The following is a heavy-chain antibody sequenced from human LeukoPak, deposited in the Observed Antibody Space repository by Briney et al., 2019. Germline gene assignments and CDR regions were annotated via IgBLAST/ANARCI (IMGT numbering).Heavy chain of an antibody. CDR3: VKGGIVVVTAILRAFDY. J-gene: IGHJ4*02. Sequence: GGSLRLSCSASGFTFSSYAMHWVRQAPGKGLEYVSAISSNGGSTYYADSVKGRFTISRDNSKNTLYLQMSSLRAEDTAVYYCVKGGIVVVTAILRAFDYWGQGTLVTVSS. V-gene: IGHV3-64D*06. CDR2: ISSNGGST. CDR1: GFTFSSYA. D-gene: IGHD2-21*02.